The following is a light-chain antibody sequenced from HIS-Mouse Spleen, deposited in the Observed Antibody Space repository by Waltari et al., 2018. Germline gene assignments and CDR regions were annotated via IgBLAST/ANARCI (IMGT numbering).Light chain of an antibody. Sequence: AMQLTQSPSSLSASGGDRVTITCRSSQGISSALAWYQQKPGKAPKLLIYDASSLESGVPSRFSGSGSGTDFTLTISSLQPEDFATYSCQQFNSYPITFGQGTKVEIK. V-gene: IGKV1-13*02. CDR1: QGISSA. CDR2: DAS. J-gene: IGKJ1*01. CDR3: QQFNSYPIT.